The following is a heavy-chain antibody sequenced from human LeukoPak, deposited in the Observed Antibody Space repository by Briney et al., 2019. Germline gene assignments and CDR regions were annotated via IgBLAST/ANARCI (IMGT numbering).Heavy chain of an antibody. CDR3: ASEIYYYDSSGPTQYFQH. J-gene: IGHJ1*01. CDR1: GGSISSYY. D-gene: IGHD3-22*01. CDR2: IYYSGST. Sequence: SETLSLTCTVSGGSISSYYWSWIRPPPGKGLEWIGYIYYSGSTNYNPSLKSRVTISVDTSKNQFSLKLSSVTAADTAVYYCASEIYYYDSSGPTQYFQHWGQGTLVTVSS. V-gene: IGHV4-59*08.